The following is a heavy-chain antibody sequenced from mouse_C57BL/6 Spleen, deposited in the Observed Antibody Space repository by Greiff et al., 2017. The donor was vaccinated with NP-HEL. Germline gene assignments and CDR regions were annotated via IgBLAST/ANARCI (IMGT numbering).Heavy chain of an antibody. Sequence: VQLQQSGAELVKPGASVKLSCKASGYTFTSYWMHWVKQRPGQGLEWIGMIHPNSGSTNYNEKFKSKATLTVDKSSSTAYMQLSSLTSEDSAVYYWARGVWLREFYYAMDYWGQGTSVTVSS. V-gene: IGHV1-64*01. D-gene: IGHD2-2*01. CDR2: IHPNSGST. J-gene: IGHJ4*01. CDR1: GYTFTSYW. CDR3: ARGVWLREFYYAMDY.